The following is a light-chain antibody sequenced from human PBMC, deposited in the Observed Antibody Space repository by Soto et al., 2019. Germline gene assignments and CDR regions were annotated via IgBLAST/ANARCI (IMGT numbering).Light chain of an antibody. CDR1: QGISTY. Sequence: DIQMTQSPSSLSASVGDRVTITCRASQGISTYLNWYQQKPGKAPKLLTYAASSLQSGVPSRFSGSGSETDFTLTISSLQPEDFATYSCRQSYSTTWTFGQGTRWIA. J-gene: IGKJ1*01. V-gene: IGKV1-39*01. CDR3: RQSYSTTWT. CDR2: AAS.